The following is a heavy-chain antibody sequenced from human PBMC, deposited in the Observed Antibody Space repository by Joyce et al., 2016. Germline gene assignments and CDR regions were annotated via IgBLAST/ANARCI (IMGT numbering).Heavy chain of an antibody. CDR2: ISYDGRTK. Sequence: TYGMYWVRQAPGKGLEWVAIISYDGRTKYYADSVKGRFTISRDNSGNTLYLQMNSLRGEDTAVYFCARDILNGYGPRGMDVWGQGTSVIVSS. CDR3: ARDILNGYGPRGMDV. CDR1: TYG. J-gene: IGHJ6*02. D-gene: IGHD3-9*01. V-gene: IGHV3-33*05.